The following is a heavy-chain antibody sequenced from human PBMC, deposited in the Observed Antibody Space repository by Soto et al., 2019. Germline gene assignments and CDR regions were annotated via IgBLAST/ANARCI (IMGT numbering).Heavy chain of an antibody. Sequence: SETLSLTCAVYGGSFSGYCWSWIRQPPGKGLEWIGEINHSGSTNYNPSLKSRVTISVDTSKNQFSLKLSSVTAADTAVYYCARVQGTDLRGWLSYWYFDLWGRGPMITVSS. CDR1: GGSFSGYC. D-gene: IGHD6-19*01. V-gene: IGHV4-34*01. CDR3: ARVQGTDLRGWLSYWYFDL. CDR2: INHSGST. J-gene: IGHJ2*01.